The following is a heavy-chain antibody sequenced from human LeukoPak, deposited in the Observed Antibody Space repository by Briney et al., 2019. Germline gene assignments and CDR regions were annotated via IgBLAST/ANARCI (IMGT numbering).Heavy chain of an antibody. CDR1: GFIFRSYA. V-gene: IGHV3-23*01. J-gene: IGHJ4*02. CDR3: AKAPGFTVVTSFDW. Sequence: GGSLRLSCAASGFIFRSYAMNWVRQAPGKGLELVSVIGGSGDGTHYADSVRGRFTISRDNSKNTLFLQMNSLRVEDTAVYSCAKAPGFTVVTSFDWWGQGTLVTVSS. D-gene: IGHD4-23*01. CDR2: IGGSGDGT.